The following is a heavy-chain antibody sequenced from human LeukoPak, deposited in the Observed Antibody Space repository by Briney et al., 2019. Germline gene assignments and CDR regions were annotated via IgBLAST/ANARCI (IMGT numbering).Heavy chain of an antibody. CDR2: IYYSGST. CDR1: GGSISSYY. D-gene: IGHD3-10*01. J-gene: IGHJ4*02. Sequence: PSETLSLTCTVSGGSISSYYWSWIRQPPGKGLEWIGYIYYSGSTNYNPSLKSRVTISVDTSKNQFSLKLSSVTAADTAVYYCARGALYYYGSGSSPHYFDYWGQGTLVTVSS. CDR3: ARGALYYYGSGSSPHYFDY. V-gene: IGHV4-59*08.